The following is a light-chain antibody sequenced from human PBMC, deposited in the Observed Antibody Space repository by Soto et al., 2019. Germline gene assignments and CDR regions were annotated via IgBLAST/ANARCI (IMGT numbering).Light chain of an antibody. CDR3: SSYTSSSTSVV. Sequence: QSVLTQPASVSGSPGQSITISCTVTSSDVGGYNYVSWYQQHPGKAPKLMIYDVSNRPSGVSDRFSGSKSGNTASLTISGLQAEDEADYYCSSYTSSSTSVVFGGGTKLTVL. V-gene: IGLV2-14*01. J-gene: IGLJ2*01. CDR1: SSDVGGYNY. CDR2: DVS.